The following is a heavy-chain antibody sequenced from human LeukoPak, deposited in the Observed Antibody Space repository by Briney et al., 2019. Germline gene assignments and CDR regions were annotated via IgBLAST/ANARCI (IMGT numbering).Heavy chain of an antibody. D-gene: IGHD3-9*01. J-gene: IGHJ4*02. CDR1: GYTFTGYY. Sequence: ASVKVSCKASGYTFTGYYMHWVRQAPGQGLEWMGWINPNSGGTNYAQKFQGGVTMTRDTSISTAYMELSRLRSDDTAVYYCAREYGETRFYDILTGYLAGSYYFDYWGQGTLVTVSS. V-gene: IGHV1-2*02. CDR2: INPNSGGT. CDR3: AREYGETRFYDILTGYLAGSYYFDY.